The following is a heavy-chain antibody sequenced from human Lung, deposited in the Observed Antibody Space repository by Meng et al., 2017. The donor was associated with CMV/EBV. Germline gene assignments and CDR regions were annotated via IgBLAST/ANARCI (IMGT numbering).Heavy chain of an antibody. CDR2: FIPIFGTP. CDR1: VGTFSNYP. J-gene: IGHJ5*02. Sequence: SSVTVSCQASVGTFSNYPVSWVRHAPGLELEWMGGFIPIFGTPNYAQKFQDRLTITTDESTSTAYMALNGLSSEDTAVYYFVAEGPLNWFHSWGQGTLVTVSS. V-gene: IGHV1-69*05. CDR3: VAEGPLNWFHS.